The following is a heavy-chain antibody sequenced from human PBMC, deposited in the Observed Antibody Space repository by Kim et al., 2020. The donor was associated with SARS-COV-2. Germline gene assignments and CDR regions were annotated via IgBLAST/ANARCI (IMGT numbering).Heavy chain of an antibody. J-gene: IGHJ4*02. CDR1: GYSFTSYW. D-gene: IGHD3-3*01. CDR3: ARPGRNGYYDFWSGYLGDFNDY. V-gene: IGHV5-51*01. CDR2: IYPGDSDT. Sequence: GESLKISCKGSGYSFTSYWIGWVRQMPGKGLEWMGIIYPGDSDTRYSPSFQGQVTISADKSISTAYLQWSSLKASDTAMYYCARPGRNGYYDFWSGYLGDFNDYWGQGTLVTVSS.